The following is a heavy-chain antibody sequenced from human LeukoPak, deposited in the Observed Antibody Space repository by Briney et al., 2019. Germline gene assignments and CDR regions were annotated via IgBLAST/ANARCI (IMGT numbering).Heavy chain of an antibody. CDR3: ARDRCSGGSCYGYYYGIDV. CDR2: ISYDGSNK. J-gene: IGHJ6*02. Sequence: PGGSLRLSCAASGFTFSSYAMHWVRPAPGKGLEWVAVISYDGSNKYYADSVKGRFTISRDNSKNTLYLQMNSLRAEDTAVYYGARDRCSGGSCYGYYYGIDVWGQGTTVTVSS. CDR1: GFTFSSYA. V-gene: IGHV3-30-3*01. D-gene: IGHD2-15*01.